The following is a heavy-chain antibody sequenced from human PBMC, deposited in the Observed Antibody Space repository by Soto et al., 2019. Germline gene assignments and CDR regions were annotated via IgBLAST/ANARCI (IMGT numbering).Heavy chain of an antibody. V-gene: IGHV1-18*01. J-gene: IGHJ5*02. D-gene: IGHD6-6*01. CDR2: ISTYDGNT. CDR3: ARQSTSSYWLGP. Sequence: GASVKVSCKASGYTFSSYSITWVRQAPGQGLEWMGWISTYDGNTNYAQKFQDRVTMTTDTSTTTAYMELRSLRSDDTAVYFCARQSTSSYWLGPWGQGTLVTVYS. CDR1: GYTFSSYS.